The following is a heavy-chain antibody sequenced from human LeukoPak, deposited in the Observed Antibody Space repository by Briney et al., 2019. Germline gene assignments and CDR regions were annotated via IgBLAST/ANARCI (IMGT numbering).Heavy chain of an antibody. CDR1: GGSISSYY. J-gene: IGHJ4*02. V-gene: IGHV4-4*07. CDR2: IYTSGST. CDR3: ARGDYGSGSYYNPFGY. D-gene: IGHD3-10*01. Sequence: TSETLSLTCTVSGGSISSYYWSWIRQPAGKGLEWIGRIYTSGSTNYNPSLKSRVTISVDTSKNQFSLKLSSVTAADTAVYYCARGDYGSGSYYNPFGYWGQGTLVTVSS.